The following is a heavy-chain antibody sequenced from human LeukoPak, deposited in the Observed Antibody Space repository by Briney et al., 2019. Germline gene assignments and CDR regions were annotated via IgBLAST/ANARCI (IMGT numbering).Heavy chain of an antibody. CDR3: ARSHYDILTGYYTTHYYYYGMDV. Sequence: ASVKVSCKASGYTFTSYGISWVRQAPGQGLEWMGWISAYNGNTNYAQKLQGRVTMTTDTSTSTAYMELRSLRSDDTAVYYCARSHYDILTGYYTTHYYYYGMDVWGQGTTVTVS. J-gene: IGHJ6*02. CDR2: ISAYNGNT. CDR1: GYTFTSYG. D-gene: IGHD3-9*01. V-gene: IGHV1-18*01.